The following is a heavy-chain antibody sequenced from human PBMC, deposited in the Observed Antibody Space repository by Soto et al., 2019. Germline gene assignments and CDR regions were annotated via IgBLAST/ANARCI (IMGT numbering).Heavy chain of an antibody. CDR3: ARDKDLEPTVWGY. D-gene: IGHD7-27*01. CDR2: IYYSGAT. Sequence: QVQLQESGPGLVKPSQTLSLTCTVSGDSMGSGGHYYNWIRLLPGKGLEWIGYIYYSGATHYNPSLRGRVSISIDTSNNQFSLRLISVTAADMALYFCARDKDLEPTVWGYWGQGTQVTVSS. J-gene: IGHJ4*02. CDR1: GDSMGSGGHY. V-gene: IGHV4-31*03.